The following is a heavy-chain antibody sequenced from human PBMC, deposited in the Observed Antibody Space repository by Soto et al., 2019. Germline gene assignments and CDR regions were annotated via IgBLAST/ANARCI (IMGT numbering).Heavy chain of an antibody. Sequence: SETLSLTCAVSGGSVSSGVFSWNWIRQSPGQGLVWIGYVSHSGSPYYTASLRSRVTISLDKSTNQISLNLTSVTPADTAVYFCARGHYYYALDVWGQGTMVTVSS. CDR1: GGSVSSGVFS. CDR2: VSHSGSP. V-gene: IGHV4-30-2*06. D-gene: IGHD3-10*01. CDR3: ARGHYYYALDV. J-gene: IGHJ3*01.